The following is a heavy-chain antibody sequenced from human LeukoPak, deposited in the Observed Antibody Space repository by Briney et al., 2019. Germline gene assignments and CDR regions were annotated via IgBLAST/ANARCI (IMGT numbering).Heavy chain of an antibody. V-gene: IGHV3-15*01. CDR3: TTRRQDGW. D-gene: IGHD2-15*01. J-gene: IGHJ4*02. Sequence: PGGSLRLSCVGSGFTFSDDWMSWVRQAPGKGLEWVGRIKSKSDGGTIDYAAPVKGRFTISRDDSRNTLYLQMNSLKTEDTAVYYCTTRRQDGWWGQGTLVTVS. CDR2: IKSKSDGGTI. CDR1: GFTFSDDW.